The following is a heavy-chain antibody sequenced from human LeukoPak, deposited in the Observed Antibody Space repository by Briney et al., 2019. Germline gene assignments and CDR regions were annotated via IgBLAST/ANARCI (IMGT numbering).Heavy chain of an antibody. V-gene: IGHV3-30*01. CDR1: GFTFSSYA. D-gene: IGHD6-13*01. CDR2: ISYDGSNK. Sequence: GGSLRLSCAASGFTFSSYAMHWVRQAPGKGLEWVAVISYDGSNKYYADSVKGRFTISRDNSKNTLYLQMNSLRAEDTAVYYCARDTFSSPRVGYYFDYWGQGTLVTVSS. J-gene: IGHJ4*02. CDR3: ARDTFSSPRVGYYFDY.